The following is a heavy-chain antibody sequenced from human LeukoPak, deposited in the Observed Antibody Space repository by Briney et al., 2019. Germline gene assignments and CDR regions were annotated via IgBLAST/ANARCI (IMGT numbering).Heavy chain of an antibody. Sequence: GGSLRLSCAASGFIFNNYGLIWVRQAPGKGLEWFSAISNDGGGTNYADFVKGRFTISRDNSKNTLFLQMNSLRAEDTALYYCAKGSSGYFVDLWGQGTLVTVSS. D-gene: IGHD3-22*01. J-gene: IGHJ5*02. CDR1: GFIFNNYG. CDR2: ISNDGGGT. CDR3: AKGSSGYFVDL. V-gene: IGHV3-23*01.